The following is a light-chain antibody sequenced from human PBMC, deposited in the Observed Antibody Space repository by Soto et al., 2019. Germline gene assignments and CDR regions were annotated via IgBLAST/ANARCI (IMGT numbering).Light chain of an antibody. Sequence: DIQMTQSHSSLSASVEERVIIXFRASQSISNHLNWYQQKPGKAPKLLIFAASSLQSGVPSRFSGSRSGPDFTLTISSLQPGDFATYYCQQSYSRPPTFGQGTKVDI. CDR2: AAS. CDR1: QSISNH. CDR3: QQSYSRPPT. J-gene: IGKJ1*01. V-gene: IGKV1-39*01.